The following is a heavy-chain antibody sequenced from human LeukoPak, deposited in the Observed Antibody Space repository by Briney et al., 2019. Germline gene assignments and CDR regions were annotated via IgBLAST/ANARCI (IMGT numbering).Heavy chain of an antibody. CDR2: MKDDGNEI. V-gene: IGHV3-7*01. D-gene: IGHD1-26*01. CDR3: ARNRATNDY. Sequence: PGGSLRLSCTASGFTFNNYRMTCVRQAPGKGLEWVASMKDDGNEIQYVDSVKGRFTISRDNAKNSLYLQMNNLRAEDTAVYYCARNRATNDYWGQGTLVTVPS. CDR1: GFTFNNYR. J-gene: IGHJ4*02.